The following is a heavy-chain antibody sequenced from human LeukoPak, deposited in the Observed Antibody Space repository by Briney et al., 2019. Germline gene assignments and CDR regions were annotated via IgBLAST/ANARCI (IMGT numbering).Heavy chain of an antibody. Sequence: PGGSLRLSCAASGFSFSSYWMHWVRQAPGKGLVWVSRINGDGSRTYYADSVKGRFTISRDNALNSLYLQMNSLRAEDTAIYYCARSIPYGTTWYGRSDYWGQGTLVTVSS. V-gene: IGHV3-74*01. CDR2: INGDGSRT. D-gene: IGHD6-13*01. CDR3: ARSIPYGTTWYGRSDY. J-gene: IGHJ4*02. CDR1: GFSFSSYW.